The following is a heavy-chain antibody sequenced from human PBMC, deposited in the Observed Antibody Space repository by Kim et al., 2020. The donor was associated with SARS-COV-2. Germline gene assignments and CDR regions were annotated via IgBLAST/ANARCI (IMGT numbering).Heavy chain of an antibody. J-gene: IGHJ4*02. Sequence: SVKGRFTISRDNGKSTRNLQMHSLRVEDTAIYYCARDRPKDWGSSTCHIDYWGQGTQVTVSS. D-gene: IGHD2-2*01. CDR3: ARDRPKDWGSSTCHIDY. V-gene: IGHV3-23*01.